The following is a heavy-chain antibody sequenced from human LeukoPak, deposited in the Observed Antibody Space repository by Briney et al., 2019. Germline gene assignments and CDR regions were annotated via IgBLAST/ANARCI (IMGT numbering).Heavy chain of an antibody. CDR3: ARDPTTVTDFWYFDL. J-gene: IGHJ2*01. Sequence: PSETLSLTCTVSSGSISNYYWSWIRQPAGKGLEWIGRIYTSGNTNYNPSLKSRVTMSVDTSKNQFSLKLSSVTAADTAVYYCARDPTTVTDFWYFDLWGRGTLVTVSS. CDR1: SGSISNYY. V-gene: IGHV4-4*07. CDR2: IYTSGNT. D-gene: IGHD4-17*01.